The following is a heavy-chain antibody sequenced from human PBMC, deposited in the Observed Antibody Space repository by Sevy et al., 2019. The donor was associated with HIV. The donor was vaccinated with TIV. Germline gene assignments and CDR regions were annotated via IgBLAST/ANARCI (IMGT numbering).Heavy chain of an antibody. J-gene: IGHJ6*02. CDR1: GGSFSGYY. CDR2: INHSGST. Sequence: SETLSLTCAVYGGSFSGYYWSWIRQPPGKGLEWIGEINHSGSTNYNPSLKSRVTISVDTSKNQFSLKLSPVTAADTAVYYCARGKGITIFGVVTPYYYYGMDVWGQGTTVTVSS. V-gene: IGHV4-34*01. D-gene: IGHD3-3*01. CDR3: ARGKGITIFGVVTPYYYYGMDV.